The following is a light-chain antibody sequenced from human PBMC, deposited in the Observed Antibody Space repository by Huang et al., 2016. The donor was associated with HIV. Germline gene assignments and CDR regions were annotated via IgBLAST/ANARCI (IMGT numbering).Light chain of an antibody. CDR3: QQRSNLGT. V-gene: IGKV3-11*01. J-gene: IGKJ4*01. CDR1: QSLSSS. Sequence: EVVLTQSPATLSLSPGARATLSCRASQSLSSSLAWYQQKPGQEPRLLIYDASYRATGIPARFSGSGSGTDFTLTISSLEPEDFAVYYCQQRSNLGTCGGGTKVEIK. CDR2: DAS.